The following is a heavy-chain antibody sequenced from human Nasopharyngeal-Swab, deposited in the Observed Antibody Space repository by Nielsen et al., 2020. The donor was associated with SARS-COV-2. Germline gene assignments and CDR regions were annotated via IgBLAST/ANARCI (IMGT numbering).Heavy chain of an antibody. Sequence: SDSLSLICAVYGESFSGSHWSWIRQPPGKGLEWIGEINHSGSTKYNPSLKSRVTISVDTSKNQFSLKLSSVTAADTAVYYCARAPYDVSTALYGGDYYNYYAMDVWGQGTTVTVSS. CDR2: INHSGST. CDR1: GESFSGSH. V-gene: IGHV4-34*01. J-gene: IGHJ6*02. D-gene: IGHD3-9*01. CDR3: ARAPYDVSTALYGGDYYNYYAMDV.